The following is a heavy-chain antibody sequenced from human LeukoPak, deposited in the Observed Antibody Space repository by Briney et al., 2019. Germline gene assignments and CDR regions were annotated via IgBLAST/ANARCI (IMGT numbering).Heavy chain of an antibody. J-gene: IGHJ4*02. V-gene: IGHV1-46*01. CDR1: GYTFTSHY. Sequence: GAAVNLRFKASGYTFTSHYMHWVRQPPGQGLEWMGRINPSGGSTTYAQRFQGRVTMTRDTSTSTVYMELSSLRSEDTAVYFCARDSYYDSGGSVDYWGQGTLVTVSS. CDR2: INPSGGST. CDR3: ARDSYYDSGGSVDY. D-gene: IGHD3-22*01.